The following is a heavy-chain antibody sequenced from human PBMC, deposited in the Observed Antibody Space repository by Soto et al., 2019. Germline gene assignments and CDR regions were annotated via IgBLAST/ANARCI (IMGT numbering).Heavy chain of an antibody. J-gene: IGHJ5*02. CDR1: GFTFSDYY. D-gene: IGHD3-10*01. CDR2: ISSSSSYT. Sequence: PGGSLRLSCAASGFTFSDYYMSWIRQAPGKGLEWVSYISSSSSYTNYADSVKGRFTISRDNAKNSLYLQMNSLRAEDTAVYYCAREGDRITHWFDPWGQGTLVTVSS. V-gene: IGHV3-11*06. CDR3: AREGDRITHWFDP.